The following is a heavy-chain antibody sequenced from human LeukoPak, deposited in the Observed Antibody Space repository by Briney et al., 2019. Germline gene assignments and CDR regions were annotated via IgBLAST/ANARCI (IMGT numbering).Heavy chain of an antibody. CDR1: GYTFTAYW. D-gene: IGHD6-19*01. Sequence: GESLKISCQGSGYTFTAYWISLVRQIPGKDQEWMGIISPGDSDTRYSPSFQGQVNISADKSISTAYLQWSSLKASDTAIYYCARPSSSSGWTFDYWGQGTLVTVSS. V-gene: IGHV5-51*01. CDR3: ARPSSSSGWTFDY. J-gene: IGHJ4*02. CDR2: ISPGDSDT.